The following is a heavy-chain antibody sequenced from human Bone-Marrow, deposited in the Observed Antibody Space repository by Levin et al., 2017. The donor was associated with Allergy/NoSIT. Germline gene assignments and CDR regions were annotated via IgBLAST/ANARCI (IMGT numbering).Heavy chain of an antibody. V-gene: IGHV3-23*01. CDR1: GFTFSSYT. CDR3: AKAMTVDTAGLYYYYYYYYAMDV. J-gene: IGHJ6*04. D-gene: IGHD2/OR15-2a*01. CDR2: ISGSGLTS. Sequence: QPGGSLRLSCAASGFTFSSYTMSWVRQAPGKGLEWVSGISGSGLTSYYADSVKGRFTISRDNSKDTLHLQMKSLRAEDTARYFCAKAMTVDTAGLYYYYYYYYAMDVWGEGTTVTVSS.